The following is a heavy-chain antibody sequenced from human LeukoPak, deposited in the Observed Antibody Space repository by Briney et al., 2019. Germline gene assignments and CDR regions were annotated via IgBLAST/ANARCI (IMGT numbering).Heavy chain of an antibody. CDR3: ARDSGSSSSSKVFDY. CDR1: GFTFSSYA. Sequence: PGGSLRLSCAASGFTFSSYAMHWVRQAPGKGLEWVAVISYDGSNKYYADSVKGRFTISRDNSKNTLYLQMNSLRAEDTAVYHCARDSGSSSSSKVFDYWGQGTLVTVSS. V-gene: IGHV3-30-3*01. CDR2: ISYDGSNK. J-gene: IGHJ4*02. D-gene: IGHD6-6*01.